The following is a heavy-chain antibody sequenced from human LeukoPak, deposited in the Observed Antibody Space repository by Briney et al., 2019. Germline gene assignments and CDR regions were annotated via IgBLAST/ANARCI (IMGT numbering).Heavy chain of an antibody. CDR3: ARARIVGAYFDY. J-gene: IGHJ4*02. D-gene: IGHD1-26*01. CDR1: GGSFSGYY. CDR2: INHSGST. Sequence: SETLSLTCAVYGGSFSGYYWSWIRQPPGKGLEWIGEINHSGSTNYNPSLKSRVTISVDTSKNQFSLKLSSVTAADTAVYYCARARIVGAYFDYWGQGTLVTVSP. V-gene: IGHV4-34*01.